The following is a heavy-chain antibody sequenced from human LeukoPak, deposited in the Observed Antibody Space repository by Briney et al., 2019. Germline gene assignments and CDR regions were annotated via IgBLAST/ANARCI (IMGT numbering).Heavy chain of an antibody. Sequence: GRSLRLSCAASGFTLSSYAMSWVRQAPGKGLEWVSAISDTGNTYHADSVKGRFTISRDSSKNTLFLQMNRLRPEDAAVYYCAKAPVTTCRGAFCYPFDYWGLGTLVTVSS. J-gene: IGHJ4*02. D-gene: IGHD2-15*01. CDR2: ISDTGNT. CDR3: AKAPVTTCRGAFCYPFDY. CDR1: GFTLSSYA. V-gene: IGHV3-23*01.